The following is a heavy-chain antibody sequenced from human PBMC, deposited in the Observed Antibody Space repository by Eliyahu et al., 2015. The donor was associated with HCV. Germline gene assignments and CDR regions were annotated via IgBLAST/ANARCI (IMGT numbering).Heavy chain of an antibody. D-gene: IGHD5-24*01. V-gene: IGHV3-7*01. CDR3: VRDGATFAEMGILTD. CDR1: GFSLSNSW. J-gene: IGHJ4*02. CDR2: IKPDGSAR. Sequence: EVQLVESGGGLVQPGGSLRLSCIVSGFSLSNSWMSWVRQAPGRGLEWVANIKPDGSARNYVDSVKDRFTIYKDDAKNSLVLQMNSLRVEDTSLYFCVRDGATFAEMGILTDWGQGTLVTVSS.